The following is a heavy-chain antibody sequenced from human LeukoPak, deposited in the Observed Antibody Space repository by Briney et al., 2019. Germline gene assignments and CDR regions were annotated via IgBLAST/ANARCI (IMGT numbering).Heavy chain of an antibody. CDR3: ARAWVPYYYDSSGYRDAAVEYFQH. CDR1: GGSVSSGSYY. D-gene: IGHD3-22*01. V-gene: IGHV4-61*01. CDR2: IYYSGST. J-gene: IGHJ1*01. Sequence: SETLSLTCTVSGGSVSSGSYYWRWIRQPPGKGLEWIGYIYYSGSTNYNPSLKSRVTISVDTSKNQFSLKLSSVTAADTAVYYCARAWVPYYYDSSGYRDAAVEYFQHWGQGTLVTVSS.